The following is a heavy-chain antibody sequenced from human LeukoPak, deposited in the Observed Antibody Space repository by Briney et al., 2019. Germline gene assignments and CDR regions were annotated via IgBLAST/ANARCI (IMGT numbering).Heavy chain of an antibody. D-gene: IGHD5-12*01. CDR3: ARDSGYDGVDY. J-gene: IGHJ4*02. V-gene: IGHV4-59*01. CDR2: IYYSGST. CDR1: GGSISGYY. Sequence: SETLSLICTVSGGSISGYYWSWIRQPPGKGLEWIGNIYYSGSTNYNPSLKSRVTISVDTSKNQFSLKLSSVTAADTAVYYCARDSGYDGVDYWGQGTLVTVSS.